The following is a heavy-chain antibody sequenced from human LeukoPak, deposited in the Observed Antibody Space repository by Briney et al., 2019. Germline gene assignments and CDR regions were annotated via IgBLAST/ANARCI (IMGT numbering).Heavy chain of an antibody. V-gene: IGHV4-34*01. J-gene: IGHJ4*02. D-gene: IGHD3-3*01. CDR2: INHSGST. Sequence: SETLSLTCAVYGGSFSDNYWNWIRQPPGKGLEWIGEINHSGSTTYNPSLKSRVTISVDTSKNQFSLKLTSVTAADTAVYYCARLITKITIFGVGPFDYWGQGTLVTVSS. CDR1: GGSFSDNY. CDR3: ARLITKITIFGVGPFDY.